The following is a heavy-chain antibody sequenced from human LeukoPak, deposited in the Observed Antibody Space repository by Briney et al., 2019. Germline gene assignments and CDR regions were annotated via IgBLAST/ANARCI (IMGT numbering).Heavy chain of an antibody. CDR3: ARDRGTYYYDSSGYHYFDY. V-gene: IGHV4-59*01. D-gene: IGHD3-22*01. CDR1: GGSISSYY. Sequence: SETLSLTCTVSGGSISSYYWSWIRQPPGKGLEWIGYIYYSGSTNYNPSLKSRVTISVDTSKNQFSLKLTSVTAADTAVYYCARDRGTYYYDSSGYHYFDYWGQGTLVTVSS. CDR2: IYYSGST. J-gene: IGHJ4*02.